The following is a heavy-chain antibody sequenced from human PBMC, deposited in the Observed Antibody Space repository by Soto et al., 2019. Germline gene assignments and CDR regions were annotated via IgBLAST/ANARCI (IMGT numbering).Heavy chain of an antibody. V-gene: IGHV4-59*01. J-gene: IGHJ6*02. CDR3: ARDLWGYCGTDCYPLDV. Sequence: QVQLQESGPGLVKPSETLSLTCTVSGGSISRYYWSWIRQPPGKGLEWIGYMYNTGSTVYNPPFKSRGPLSGGTAKNQFPLKLNSVTAADTAVYYCARDLWGYCGTDCYPLDVWGQGTTVTVSS. CDR2: MYNTGST. D-gene: IGHD2-21*02. CDR1: GGSISRYY.